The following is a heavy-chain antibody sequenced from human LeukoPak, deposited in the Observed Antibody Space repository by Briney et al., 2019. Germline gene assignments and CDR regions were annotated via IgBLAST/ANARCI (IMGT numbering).Heavy chain of an antibody. J-gene: IGHJ4*02. CDR1: GFTFGTYW. Sequence: GGSLRLSCEASGFTFGTYWMSWVRQAPGKGLEWVANINQEGSERYYMDSVKGRFSISRDNAKNSVYLQMNSLRVEDTAVYSCVRDSPFDSSSGELDNWGRGTLVTVSS. V-gene: IGHV3-7*01. CDR2: INQEGSER. CDR3: VRDSPFDSSSGELDN. D-gene: IGHD6-6*01.